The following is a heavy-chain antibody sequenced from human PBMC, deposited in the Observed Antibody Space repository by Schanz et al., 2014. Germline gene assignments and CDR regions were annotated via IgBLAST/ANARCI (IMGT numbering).Heavy chain of an antibody. CDR2: INGDGSNT. J-gene: IGHJ4*02. Sequence: EVQLVESGGGLVKPGGSLRLSCGSSGFTFSPYWMHWVRQAPGKGLVWVSRINGDGSNTNYADSVKGRFTISRDNSKNTVYIQMNSLRAEDTAVYYCARGGPAYYFDDWGQGTLVTVSS. CDR3: ARGGPAYYFDD. V-gene: IGHV3-74*02. CDR1: GFTFSPYW.